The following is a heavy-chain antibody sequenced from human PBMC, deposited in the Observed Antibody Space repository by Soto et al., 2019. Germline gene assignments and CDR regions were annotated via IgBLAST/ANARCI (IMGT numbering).Heavy chain of an antibody. J-gene: IGHJ3*02. CDR2: MGNDGITT. Sequence: QVQLVESGGGVVQPGRSLRLSCAASGFTFSTYGMHWVRQAPGKGLEWVAVMGNDGITTFYAASVMGRFTISRDNSKNTLFLQMNSLRDDVAAVYYGAKEFQWELHAFDIWGQGTMVTVSS. CDR1: GFTFSTYG. D-gene: IGHD1-26*01. CDR3: AKEFQWELHAFDI. V-gene: IGHV3-30*18.